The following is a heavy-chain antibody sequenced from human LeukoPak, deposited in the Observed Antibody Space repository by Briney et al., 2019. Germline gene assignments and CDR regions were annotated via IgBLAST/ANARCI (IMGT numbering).Heavy chain of an antibody. V-gene: IGHV1-8*01. CDR1: GYTFTSYD. Sequence: ASVKVSCKASGYTFTSYDINWVRQATGQGLEWMGWVNPNSGNTGYAQKFQGRVTMTRNTSISTAYMELSSLRSEDTAVYYCARDCDSRAAHETDDYWGQGTLVTVSS. CDR3: ARDCDSRAAHETDDY. CDR2: VNPNSGNT. D-gene: IGHD3-22*01. J-gene: IGHJ4*02.